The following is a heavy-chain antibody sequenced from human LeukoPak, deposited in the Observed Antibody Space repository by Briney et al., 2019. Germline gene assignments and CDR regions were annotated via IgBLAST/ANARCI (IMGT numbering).Heavy chain of an antibody. CDR1: GFTFSSYG. J-gene: IGHJ4*02. CDR2: ISYDGSNK. V-gene: IGHV3-30*18. D-gene: IGHD6-19*01. Sequence: GGSLRLSCAASGFTFSSYGMHWVRQAPGKGLEWVAVISYDGSNKYYADSVKGRFTISRDNSKNTLYLQMNSLRAEDTAVYYCAKFTRGIAVAGTVEDYWGQGTLVTVSS. CDR3: AKFTRGIAVAGTVEDY.